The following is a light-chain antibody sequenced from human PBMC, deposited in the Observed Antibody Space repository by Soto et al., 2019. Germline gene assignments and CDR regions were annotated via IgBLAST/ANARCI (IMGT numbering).Light chain of an antibody. J-gene: IGKJ5*01. CDR1: QGIGDT. CDR2: DTS. V-gene: IGKV3-15*01. CDR3: QQYKNWPL. Sequence: EIVMTQSPAPLSVSPGEGATLSVMASQGIGDTLAWHQQKPGQTPRLLIYDTSIRATGVPARFSGSGFGTEFTLTISSLQSEDFAVYYCQQYKNWPLFGQGTRLEIK.